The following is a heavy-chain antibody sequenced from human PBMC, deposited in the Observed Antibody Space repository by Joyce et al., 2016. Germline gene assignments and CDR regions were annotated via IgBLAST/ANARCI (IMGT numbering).Heavy chain of an antibody. Sequence: QVQLVQSGAEVRKPGASVKVSCKASEYPFTIYAMHWVRQAPGQRLEWMGYINSGQGNTKYSQKFQGRVTITRNTSATTAYMELSGLRFEDTALYYCARGQGGNIDYWGQGTLVSVSS. V-gene: IGHV1-3*01. CDR1: EYPFTIYA. D-gene: IGHD1-26*01. J-gene: IGHJ4*02. CDR2: INSGQGNT. CDR3: ARGQGGNIDY.